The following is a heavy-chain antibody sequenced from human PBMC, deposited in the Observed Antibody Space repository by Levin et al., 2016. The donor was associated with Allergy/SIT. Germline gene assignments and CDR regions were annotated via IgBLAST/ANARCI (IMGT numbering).Heavy chain of an antibody. Sequence: VCQAPGKGLEWVSAISGSGGSTYYADSVKGRFTISRDNSKNTLYLQMNSLRAEDTAVYYCAREVVAVAGMPNDAFDIWGQGTMVTVSS. J-gene: IGHJ3*02. D-gene: IGHD6-19*01. V-gene: IGHV3-23*01. CDR3: AREVVAVAGMPNDAFDI. CDR2: ISGSGGST.